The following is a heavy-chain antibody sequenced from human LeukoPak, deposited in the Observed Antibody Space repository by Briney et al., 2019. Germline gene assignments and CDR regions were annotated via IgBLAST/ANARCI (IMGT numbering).Heavy chain of an antibody. CDR3: ARVGYDAFDI. Sequence: GGSLRLSCAASGFTFSSYSMNWVRQAPGEGVEWVSYISSSSSTIYYAASVKGRFTISRDNAKHSLYLQMNSLRAEDTAVYYCARVGYDAFDIWGQGTMVTVSS. D-gene: IGHD6-25*01. V-gene: IGHV3-48*01. CDR1: GFTFSSYS. CDR2: ISSSSSTI. J-gene: IGHJ3*02.